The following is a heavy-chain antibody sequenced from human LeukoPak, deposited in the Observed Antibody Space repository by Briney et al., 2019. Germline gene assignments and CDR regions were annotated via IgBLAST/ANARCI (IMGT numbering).Heavy chain of an antibody. CDR2: INAGNGNT. J-gene: IGHJ4*02. CDR3: ARANPWRLAQPFDY. Sequence: GASVKVSCKASGYTFTSYAMHWVRQAPGQRLEWMGWINAGNGNTKYSQEFQGRVTITRDTSASTAYVELSSLRSEDMAVYYCARANPWRLAQPFDYWGQGTLVTVSS. V-gene: IGHV1-3*03. D-gene: IGHD3-3*01. CDR1: GYTFTSYA.